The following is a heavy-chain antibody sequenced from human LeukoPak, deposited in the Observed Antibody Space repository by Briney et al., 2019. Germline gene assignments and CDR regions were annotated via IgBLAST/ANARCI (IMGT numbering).Heavy chain of an antibody. V-gene: IGHV1-3*01. CDR1: GYAFTSYA. CDR2: INVGNDNT. CDR3: ARGGVPGFYYDSSGYYYHYFDY. D-gene: IGHD3-22*01. Sequence: ASVKVSCKASGYAFTSYAVHWVRQAPGQRLEWMGWINVGNDNTKYSQKFQGRVTITRDTSASTVYMELSSLRSEDTTVYYCARGGVPGFYYDSSGYYYHYFDYWGQGTLVTVSS. J-gene: IGHJ4*02.